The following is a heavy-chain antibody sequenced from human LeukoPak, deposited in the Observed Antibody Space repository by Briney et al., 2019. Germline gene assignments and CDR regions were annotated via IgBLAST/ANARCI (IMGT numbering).Heavy chain of an antibody. CDR2: MNPNSGNT. D-gene: IGHD3-22*01. Sequence: ASVKVSCKASGYTFTSYDINWVRQATGQGLEWMGWMNPNSGNTGYAQKFQGRVTMTRNTSISTAYMELSSLRSEDTAVYYCARASLGSGYYYDYFDYWGQGTLVTVSS. CDR3: ARASLGSGYYYDYFDY. J-gene: IGHJ4*02. V-gene: IGHV1-8*01. CDR1: GYTFTSYD.